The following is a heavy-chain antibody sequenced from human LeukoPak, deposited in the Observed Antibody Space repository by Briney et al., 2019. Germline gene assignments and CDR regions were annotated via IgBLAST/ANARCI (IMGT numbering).Heavy chain of an antibody. D-gene: IGHD3-10*01. J-gene: IGHJ4*02. V-gene: IGHV3-21*01. CDR1: GFTFSSYT. Sequence: GGSLRLSCAASGFTFSSYTMNWVRQAPGKGLEWVSSITRSSNYRYYSDSMKGRFTISRDNAKNSLYLQMNSLRAEDTAVYYCARDFPGYWGQGTLVTVSS. CDR2: ITRSSNYR. CDR3: ARDFPGY.